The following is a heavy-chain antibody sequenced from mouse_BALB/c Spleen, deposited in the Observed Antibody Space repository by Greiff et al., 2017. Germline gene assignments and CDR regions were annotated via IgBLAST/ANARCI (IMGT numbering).Heavy chain of an antibody. D-gene: IGHD2-4*01. CDR2: ISYSGST. V-gene: IGHV3-2*02. CDR1: GYSITSDYA. J-gene: IGHJ4*01. Sequence: EVKLEESGPGLVKPSQSLSLTCTVTGYSITSDYAWNWIRQFPGNKLEWMGYISYSGSTSYNPSLKSRISITRDTSKNQFFLQLNSVTTEDTATYYCARGGLRRRYYAMDYWGQGTSVTVSS. CDR3: ARGGLRRRYYAMDY.